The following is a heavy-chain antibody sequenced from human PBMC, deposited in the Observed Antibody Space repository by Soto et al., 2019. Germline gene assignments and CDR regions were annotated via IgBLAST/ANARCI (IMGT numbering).Heavy chain of an antibody. CDR2: TYYRSKWIS. J-gene: IGHJ4*02. V-gene: IGHV6-1*01. CDR1: GDSVSNNRAT. D-gene: IGHD1-26*01. Sequence: SQTLSLTCAISGDSVSNNRATWNWIRQSPSGGLEWLGRTYYRSKWISDYAMSVKSRISINPDTSKNLISLHLNSVTPKDTAVYYCARDPPDFNSGFDFWGQGTPVTVSS. CDR3: ARDPPDFNSGFDF.